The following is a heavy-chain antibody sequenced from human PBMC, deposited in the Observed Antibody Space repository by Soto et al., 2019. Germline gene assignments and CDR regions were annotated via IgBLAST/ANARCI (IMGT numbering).Heavy chain of an antibody. Sequence: QVQLVQSGAEVKKPGASVKVSCKASGYTFTSYGISWVRQAPGQGLEWMGWISAYNGNTNYAQKLQGRVTMTTDTPTSTAYMELRSLRSDDTAVYYCAGVSEAGTRGVWFDPWGQGTLVTVSS. CDR2: ISAYNGNT. V-gene: IGHV1-18*01. CDR3: AGVSEAGTRGVWFDP. D-gene: IGHD6-19*01. CDR1: GYTFTSYG. J-gene: IGHJ5*02.